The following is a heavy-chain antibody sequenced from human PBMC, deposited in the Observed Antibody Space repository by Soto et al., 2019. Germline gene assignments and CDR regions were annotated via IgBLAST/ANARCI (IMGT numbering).Heavy chain of an antibody. V-gene: IGHV1-18*01. J-gene: IGHJ5*02. CDR3: ARDRGAYGSGSYAKNCFDP. D-gene: IGHD3-10*01. CDR2: ISAYNGNT. CDR1: GYTFTSYG. Sequence: ASVKVSCKASGYTFTSYGISWVRQAPGQGLEWMGWISAYNGNTNYAQKLQGRVTMTTDTSTSTAYMELRSLRSDDTAVYYCARDRGAYGSGSYAKNCFDPWGQGTLVTVSS.